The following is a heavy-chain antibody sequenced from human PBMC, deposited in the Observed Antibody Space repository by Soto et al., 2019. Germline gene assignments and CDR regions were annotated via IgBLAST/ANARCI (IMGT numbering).Heavy chain of an antibody. CDR3: ARGRPNCSGGSCYPSLEGNCYYYGLDV. CDR2: INHSGST. CDR1: GGSSSGYY. D-gene: IGHD2-15*01. Sequence: SETLSLPCPAYGGSSSGYYWSWIRQPPRKGLEWMGEINHSGSTNNNPSLKLRVTISVDTSKNQFSLKLSSVTAADTAVYYCARGRPNCSGGSCYPSLEGNCYYYGLDVWGQGTTVTDSS. V-gene: IGHV4-34*01. J-gene: IGHJ6*02.